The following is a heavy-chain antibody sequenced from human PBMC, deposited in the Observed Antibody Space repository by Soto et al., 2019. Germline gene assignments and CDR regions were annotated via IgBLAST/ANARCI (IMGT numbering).Heavy chain of an antibody. CDR1: GGSISSGGYY. CDR2: IYYSGST. CDR3: ARDYYYDSSGYYAHWFDP. Sequence: SETLSLTCTVSGGSISSGGYYWSWIRQHPGKGLEWIGYIYYSGSTYYNPSLKSRVTISVDTSKNQFSLKLSSVTAADTAVYYCARDYYYDSSGYYAHWFDPWGQGTLVTVSS. D-gene: IGHD3-22*01. J-gene: IGHJ5*02. V-gene: IGHV4-31*03.